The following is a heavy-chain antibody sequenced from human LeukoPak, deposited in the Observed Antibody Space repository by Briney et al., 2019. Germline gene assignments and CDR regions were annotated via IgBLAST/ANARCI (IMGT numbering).Heavy chain of an antibody. J-gene: IGHJ4*02. D-gene: IGHD3-10*01. CDR2: IYYSGST. Sequence: SETLSLTCTVSGGSISSSSYYWAWIRQPPGKGLEWSGSIYYSGSTYYNPSLTSRVTISVDTSKNQFSLNLRSLTAADTAVYYCATYSSENVGDDYWGQGTLVTVSS. CDR3: ATYSSENVGDDY. CDR1: GGSISSSSYY. V-gene: IGHV4-39*01.